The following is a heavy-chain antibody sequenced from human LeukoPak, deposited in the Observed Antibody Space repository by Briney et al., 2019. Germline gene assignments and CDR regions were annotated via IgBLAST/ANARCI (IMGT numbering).Heavy chain of an antibody. J-gene: IGHJ4*02. D-gene: IGHD4-17*01. CDR2: INPNSGGT. V-gene: IGHV1-2*04. CDR1: GYTFTGYY. Sequence: EASVKVSCKASGYTFTGYYMHWVRQAPGQGLEWMGWINPNSGGTNYAQKFQGWVTMTRDTSISTAYMELSRLRSDDTAVYYCAAYPTMTTPYYFDYWGQGTLVTVSS. CDR3: AAYPTMTTPYYFDY.